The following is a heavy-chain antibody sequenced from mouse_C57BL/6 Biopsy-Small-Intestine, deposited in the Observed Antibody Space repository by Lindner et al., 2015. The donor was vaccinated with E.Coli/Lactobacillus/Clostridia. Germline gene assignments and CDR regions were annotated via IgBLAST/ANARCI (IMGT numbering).Heavy chain of an antibody. J-gene: IGHJ1*03. CDR3: ARFYSSWYFDV. Sequence: VQLQESGGGLVKPGGSLKLSCAASGFTFSSYAMSWVRQTPEKRLEWVATISDGGSYTYYPDNVKGRFTISRDNAKNNLYLQMSHLKSEDTAMYYCARFYSSWYFDVWGTGTTVTVSS. V-gene: IGHV5-4*01. CDR1: GFTFSSYA. CDR2: ISDGGSYT. D-gene: IGHD2-12*01.